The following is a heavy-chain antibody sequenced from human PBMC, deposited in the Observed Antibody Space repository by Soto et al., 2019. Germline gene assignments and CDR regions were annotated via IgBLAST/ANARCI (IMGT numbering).Heavy chain of an antibody. CDR3: ARYGGAATFDY. D-gene: IGHD2-15*01. CDR1: GGTFSSYA. V-gene: IGHV1-69*12. CDR2: VIPIFGTT. Sequence: QVQLVQSGAEVKKPGSSVKVSCKAFGGTFSSYAINWIRQAPGQGLEWMGGVIPIFGTTTYAQRFQARVTITADESTSTAYMELSSLRSEDTALYYCARYGGAATFDYWGQGTLVTVSS. J-gene: IGHJ4*02.